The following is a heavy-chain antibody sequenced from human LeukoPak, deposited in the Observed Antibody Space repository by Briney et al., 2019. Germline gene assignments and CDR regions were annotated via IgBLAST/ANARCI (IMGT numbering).Heavy chain of an antibody. CDR3: AKGRGGAAADTWYFDY. V-gene: IGHV3-23*01. CDR1: GFTFSSYG. D-gene: IGHD6-13*01. CDR2: ISSGGGST. Sequence: GGSLRLSCAASGFTFSSYGMSWVRQAPGKGLEWVSVISSGGGSTYYADSVKGRFTISRDNSKNTLYLQMNSLRAEDTAVYYCAKGRGGAAADTWYFDYWGQGTLVTVSS. J-gene: IGHJ4*02.